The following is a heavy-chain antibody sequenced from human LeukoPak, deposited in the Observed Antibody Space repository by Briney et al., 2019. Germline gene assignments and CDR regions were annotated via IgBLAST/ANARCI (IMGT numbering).Heavy chain of an antibody. CDR1: GFTFSSYG. J-gene: IGHJ5*02. CDR2: ISGSGGST. Sequence: PGGSLRLSCAASGFTFSSYGMSWVRQAPGKGLEWVSAISGSGGSTYYADSVKGRFTISRDNSRNTLYQQTNSLRAEDTAVYYCVRKRIYDSPRNWFDPWGQGTLVTVSS. V-gene: IGHV3-23*01. D-gene: IGHD3-22*01. CDR3: VRKRIYDSPRNWFDP.